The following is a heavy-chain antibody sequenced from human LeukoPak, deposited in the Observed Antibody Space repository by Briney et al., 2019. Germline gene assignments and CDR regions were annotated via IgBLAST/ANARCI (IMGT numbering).Heavy chain of an antibody. V-gene: IGHV3-66*01. Sequence: GGSLRLSCAASEFTVSSNYMSWVRQAPGKGLEWVSVIYSGGSTYNADSVKGRFTISRDSSKNTLYLQMNSLRAVDTAVYYCARIAVAGLNFDFWGQGTLVTVSS. CDR2: IYSGGST. CDR3: ARIAVAGLNFDF. D-gene: IGHD6-19*01. CDR1: EFTVSSNY. J-gene: IGHJ4*02.